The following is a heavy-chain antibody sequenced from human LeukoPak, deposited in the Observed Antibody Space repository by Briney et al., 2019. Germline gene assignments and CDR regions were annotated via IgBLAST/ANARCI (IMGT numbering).Heavy chain of an antibody. Sequence: PGGSLRLSCAASGFTFSDYYMSWIRRAPGKGLEWVSYISSSGSTRYYADSVKGRFTISRDNAKNSLYLQMNSLRAEDTAVYYCARDGHYYDSSGFMGYWGQGTLVSVSS. CDR2: ISSSGSTR. V-gene: IGHV3-11*04. CDR3: ARDGHYYDSSGFMGY. J-gene: IGHJ4*02. CDR1: GFTFSDYY. D-gene: IGHD3-22*01.